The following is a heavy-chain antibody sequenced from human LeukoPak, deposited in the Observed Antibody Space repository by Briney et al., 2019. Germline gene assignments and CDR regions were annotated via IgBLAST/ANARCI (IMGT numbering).Heavy chain of an antibody. J-gene: IGHJ4*02. CDR2: MNPNSGNT. CDR3: ARVNGYSYGSLGDY. CDR1: GYTFTSYD. V-gene: IGHV1-8*01. Sequence: EASVKVSCTASGYTFTSYDINWVRQATGQGLEWMGWMNPNSGNTGYAQKFQGRVTMTRNTSISTAYVELSSLRSEDTAVYYCARVNGYSYGSLGDYWGQGTLVTVSS. D-gene: IGHD5-18*01.